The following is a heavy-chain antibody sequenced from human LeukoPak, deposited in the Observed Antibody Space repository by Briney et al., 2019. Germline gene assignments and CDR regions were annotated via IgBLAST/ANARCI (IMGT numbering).Heavy chain of an antibody. J-gene: IGHJ4*02. V-gene: IGHV1-46*01. CDR1: GYTFTSYY. D-gene: IGHD5-24*01. Sequence: ASVKVSCKASGYTFTSYYMHWVRQAPGQGLEWMGIINPSGGSPTYAQKFQGRVTMTRDTSTTTVYMELSSLRSEDTAVYYCARGPQMATTLFDYWGQGTLVTVSS. CDR3: ARGPQMATTLFDY. CDR2: INPSGGSP.